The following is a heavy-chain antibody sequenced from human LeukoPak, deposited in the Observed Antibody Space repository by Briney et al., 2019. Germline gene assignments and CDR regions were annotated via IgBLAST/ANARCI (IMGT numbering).Heavy chain of an antibody. Sequence: GGSLRLSCAASGFTFSSYAMSWVRQAPGKGLEWVSAISGSGGSTYYADSVKGRFTISRDNSKNTLYLQMNSLRAEDTAVYYCATWGIAAAGTRGGFDYWGQGTLVTVSS. CDR1: GFTFSSYA. D-gene: IGHD6-13*01. CDR2: ISGSGGST. V-gene: IGHV3-23*01. CDR3: ATWGIAAAGTRGGFDY. J-gene: IGHJ4*02.